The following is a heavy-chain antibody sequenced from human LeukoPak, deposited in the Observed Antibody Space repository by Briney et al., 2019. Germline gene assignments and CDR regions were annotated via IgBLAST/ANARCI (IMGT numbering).Heavy chain of an antibody. J-gene: IGHJ6*02. CDR1: GFTFSSYG. D-gene: IGHD1-26*01. CDR3: AKNRHPSGSYLPYYYYGMDV. Sequence: GRSLRLSCAASGFTFSSYGMHWVRQAPGKGLEWVAVISYDGSNKYYADSVKGRFTISRDNSKNTLYLQMNSLRAEDTAVYYCAKNRHPSGSYLPYYYYGMDVWGQGTTVTVSS. CDR2: ISYDGSNK. V-gene: IGHV3-30*18.